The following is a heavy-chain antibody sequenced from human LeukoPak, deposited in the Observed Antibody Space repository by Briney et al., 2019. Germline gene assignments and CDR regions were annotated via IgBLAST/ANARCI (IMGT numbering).Heavy chain of an antibody. V-gene: IGHV4-59*01. J-gene: IGHJ5*02. CDR1: GGSISSYY. D-gene: IGHD3-22*01. Sequence: SETLSLTCTVSGGSISSYYWSWIRQPPGKGLEWVGYIYYSGSTNYNPSLKSRVTISVDTSKNQFSLKLSSVTAANTAVYYCARVVVVRGDWFDPWGQGTLVTVSS. CDR2: IYYSGST. CDR3: ARVVVVRGDWFDP.